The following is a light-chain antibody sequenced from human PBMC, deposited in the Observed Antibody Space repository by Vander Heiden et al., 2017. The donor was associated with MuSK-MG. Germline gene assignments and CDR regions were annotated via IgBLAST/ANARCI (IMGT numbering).Light chain of an antibody. V-gene: IGKV3-20*01. J-gene: IGKJ5*01. Sequence: EILFTQSPGTLSLSPGARATLSCRASQSVSSSYLAWYQQKPGQAPRLLIYGASSRATGIPDRCSGSGSGTDFTLTISRLEPEDFAVYYCQQYGSSPPITFGQGTRLEIK. CDR1: QSVSSSY. CDR2: GAS. CDR3: QQYGSSPPIT.